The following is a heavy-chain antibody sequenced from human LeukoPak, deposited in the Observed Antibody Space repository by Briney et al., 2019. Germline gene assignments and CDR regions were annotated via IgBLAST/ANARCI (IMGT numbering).Heavy chain of an antibody. Sequence: PGGSLRLSCAASGFTFSSYAMSWVRQAPGKGLEWVSAISGSGGSTYYADSVKGRFTISRDNSKNTLYLQVNSLRAEDTAVYYCAKRLVAASGGFDYWGQGTLVTVSS. CDR2: ISGSGGST. CDR3: AKRLVAASGGFDY. CDR1: GFTFSSYA. V-gene: IGHV3-23*01. J-gene: IGHJ4*02. D-gene: IGHD6-19*01.